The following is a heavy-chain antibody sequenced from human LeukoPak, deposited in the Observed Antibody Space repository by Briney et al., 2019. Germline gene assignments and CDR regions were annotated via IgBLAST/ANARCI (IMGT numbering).Heavy chain of an antibody. J-gene: IGHJ3*01. CDR3: ARGYSYVMGAFDV. V-gene: IGHV4-59*01. Sequence: SETLSLTCTVSGGSISSYYWSWIRQPPGKGLEWIGYIYYSGSTNYNPSLKSRVTISVDTSKNQFSLKLSSVTAADTAVYYCARGYSYVMGAFDVWGQGTMVTVSS. CDR2: IYYSGST. D-gene: IGHD5-18*01. CDR1: GGSISSYY.